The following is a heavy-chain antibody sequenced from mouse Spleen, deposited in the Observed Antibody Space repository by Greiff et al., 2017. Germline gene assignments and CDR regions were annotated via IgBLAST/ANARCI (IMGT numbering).Heavy chain of an antibody. Sequence: EVQLVESEGGLVQPGSSMKLSCTASGFTFSDYYMAWVRQVPEKGLEWVANINYDGSSTYYLDSLKSRFIISRDNAKNILYLQMSSLKSEDTATYYCARDDGAYWGQGTLVTVSA. CDR1: GFTFSDYY. CDR2: INYDGSST. CDR3: ARDDGAY. D-gene: IGHD2-3*01. V-gene: IGHV5-16*01. J-gene: IGHJ3*01.